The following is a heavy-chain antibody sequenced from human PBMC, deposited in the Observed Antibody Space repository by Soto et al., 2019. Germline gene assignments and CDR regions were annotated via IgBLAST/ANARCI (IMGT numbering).Heavy chain of an antibody. V-gene: IGHV3-23*01. Sequence: GGSLRLSCAASGFTFSSYAMSWVRQAPGKGLEWVSAISGSGSSTYYADSVKGRFTISRDNSKNTLYLQMNSLRAEDTAVYYCAKEGYYYDSSGYYKTNAFDIWGQGTMVTVSS. J-gene: IGHJ3*02. D-gene: IGHD3-22*01. CDR2: ISGSGSST. CDR1: GFTFSSYA. CDR3: AKEGYYYDSSGYYKTNAFDI.